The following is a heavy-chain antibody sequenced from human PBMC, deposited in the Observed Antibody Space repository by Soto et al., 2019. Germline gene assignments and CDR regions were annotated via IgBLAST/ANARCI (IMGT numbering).Heavy chain of an antibody. CDR3: AKESEQQLVWYYFDY. D-gene: IGHD6-13*01. V-gene: IGHV3-30*18. J-gene: IGHJ4*02. CDR2: ISYDGSNK. Sequence: WWSLRLSCSASVFTFSSYGMHWVRQAPGKGLEWVAVISYDGSNKYYADSVKGRFTISRDNSKNTLYLQMNSLRAEDTAVYYCAKESEQQLVWYYFDYWGQGTLVTVSS. CDR1: VFTFSSYG.